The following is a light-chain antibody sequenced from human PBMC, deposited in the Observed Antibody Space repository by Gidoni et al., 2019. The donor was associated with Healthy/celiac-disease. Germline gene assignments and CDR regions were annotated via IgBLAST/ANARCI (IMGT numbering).Light chain of an antibody. V-gene: IGLV2-14*03. CDR3: SSYTSSSTLE. Sequence: QSALTQPASVSGSPGQSITISCTGTSSDVGGYNYVSWYQQHPGKAPKLMIYDGSNRPSGVSNHFSGSKSGNTASLTISGLQAEDEADYYCSSYTSSSTLEFGGGTKLTVL. CDR1: SSDVGGYNY. J-gene: IGLJ3*02. CDR2: DGS.